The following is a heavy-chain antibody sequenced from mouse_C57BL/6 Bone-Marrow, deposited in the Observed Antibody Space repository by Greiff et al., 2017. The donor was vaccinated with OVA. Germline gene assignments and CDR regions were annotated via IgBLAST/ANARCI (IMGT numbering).Heavy chain of an antibody. CDR3: ARNYYDYGSWFAY. D-gene: IGHD2-4*01. CDR1: GFTFSDYG. V-gene: IGHV5-17*01. J-gene: IGHJ3*01. CDR2: ISSGSSTI. Sequence: EVQLKESGGGLVKPGGSLKLSCAASGFTFSDYGLHWVRQAPEKGLEWVAYISSGSSTIYYADTVKGRFPISRDNAKNTLFLQMTSLRSEDTAMYYCARNYYDYGSWFAYWGQGTLVTVSA.